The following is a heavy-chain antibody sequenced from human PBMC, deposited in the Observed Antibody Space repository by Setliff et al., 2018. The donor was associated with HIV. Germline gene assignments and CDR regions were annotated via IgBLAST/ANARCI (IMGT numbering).Heavy chain of an antibody. CDR3: ARRGGAIGYDRTRRPSFNAFDI. CDR2: VYYTGTS. CDR1: GVSVSSGGYY. D-gene: IGHD3-22*01. J-gene: IGHJ3*02. Sequence: LTCTVSGVSVSSGGYYWSWIRQHAGKGLEWIGYVYYTGTSYFNPSLKSRITISVDTSKNQFSRKLSSVTAVDAAVYYCARRGGAIGYDRTRRPSFNAFDIWGQGTMVTVSS. V-gene: IGHV4-31*03.